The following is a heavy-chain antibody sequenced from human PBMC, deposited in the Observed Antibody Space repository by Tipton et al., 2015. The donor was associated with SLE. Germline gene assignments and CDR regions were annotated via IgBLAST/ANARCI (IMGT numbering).Heavy chain of an antibody. CDR2: IYYSGST. D-gene: IGHD1-26*01. CDR1: GDSISSNKW. V-gene: IGHV4-4*02. Sequence: TLSLTCTVSGDSISSNKWWSWVRQPPGKGLEWIGEIYYSGSTYYNPSLKSRVTISVDTSKNQFSLKLSSVTAADTAVYYCARGVVGATSRTYDAFDIWGQGTMVTVSS. J-gene: IGHJ3*02. CDR3: ARGVVGATSRTYDAFDI.